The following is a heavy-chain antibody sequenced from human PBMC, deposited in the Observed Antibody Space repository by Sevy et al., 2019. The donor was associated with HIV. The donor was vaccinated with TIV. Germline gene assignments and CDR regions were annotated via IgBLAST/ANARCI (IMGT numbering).Heavy chain of an antibody. J-gene: IGHJ6*02. D-gene: IGHD3-3*01. Sequence: GGSLRLSCAASGFTFDDYAMHWVRQAPGKGLEWVSGISWNSVSIGYADSVKGRFTISRNNAKNSLYLQMNSLRAEDTALYYCAKDRGGDTIYGLVIISYGMDVWGQGTAVTVSS. CDR3: AKDRGGDTIYGLVIISYGMDV. CDR1: GFTFDDYA. V-gene: IGHV3-9*01. CDR2: ISWNSVSI.